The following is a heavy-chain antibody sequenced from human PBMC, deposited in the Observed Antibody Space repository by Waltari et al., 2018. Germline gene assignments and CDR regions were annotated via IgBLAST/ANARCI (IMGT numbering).Heavy chain of an antibody. CDR3: ARQWIDGLLTDYYNPWDS. CDR1: GVPVDRCRYY. V-gene: IGHV4-39*01. Sequence: QLQESGPGLVKPSETLSLTCPVPGVPVDRCRYYWGWTRQPPGRGLERIGNVDYRGNVHYNPSLKSRLAMSVDTSENQASLRLSSVTAADTAVYYCARQWIDGLLTDYYNPWDSWGRGTPVIVSS. CDR2: VDYRGNV. D-gene: IGHD3-9*01. J-gene: IGHJ4*02.